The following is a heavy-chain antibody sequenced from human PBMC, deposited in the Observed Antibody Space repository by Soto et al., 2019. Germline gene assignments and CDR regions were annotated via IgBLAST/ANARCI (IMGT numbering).Heavy chain of an antibody. CDR2: TSANNDYT. V-gene: IGHV1-18*01. CDR3: ARDDSSGPGRFDP. D-gene: IGHD3-22*01. J-gene: IGHJ5*02. Sequence: QVQLVQSGAGVKKPGASVNVSCKASGYSFTTYGISWVRQAPGQGLEWMGWTSANNDYTDFAQRLQGRITMTTDTSTSTAYMELRSLRSDDTAVYYCARDDSSGPGRFDPWGQGTLVTVSS. CDR1: GYSFTTYG.